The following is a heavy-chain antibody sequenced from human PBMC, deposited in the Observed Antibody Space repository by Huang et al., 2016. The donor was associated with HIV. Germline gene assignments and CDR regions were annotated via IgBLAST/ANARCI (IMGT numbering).Heavy chain of an antibody. CDR1: GGTFSNYA. V-gene: IGHV1-69*13. CDR2: IIPIFVTA. CDR3: ARQLYDNTGYLMGARLHD. J-gene: IGHJ4*02. Sequence: QVQLVQSGAEVKKVWSSVKVSCKASGGTFSNYAISWVRLAPGHGLEWRGRIIPIFVTANFAQKVKGRVTITADGSTSTAYLELSSLRSEDTAVYFCARQLYDNTGYLMGARLHDWGQGTLVTVSS. D-gene: IGHD3-22*01.